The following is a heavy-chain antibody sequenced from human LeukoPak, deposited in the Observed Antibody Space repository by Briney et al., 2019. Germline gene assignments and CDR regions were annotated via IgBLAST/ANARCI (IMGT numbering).Heavy chain of an antibody. V-gene: IGHV3-23*01. CDR2: ISGSGGTT. Sequence: HPGGSLRLSCAASGFTFSSYAMSWVRQAPGKGLEWVSLISGSGGTTYYADSVKGRFTISRDNSKNTLFLQMYSLRAEDTAAYYCAKPREYSSTWFGVDHWGQGSLVTVSS. J-gene: IGHJ4*02. D-gene: IGHD6-13*01. CDR1: GFTFSSYA. CDR3: AKPREYSSTWFGVDH.